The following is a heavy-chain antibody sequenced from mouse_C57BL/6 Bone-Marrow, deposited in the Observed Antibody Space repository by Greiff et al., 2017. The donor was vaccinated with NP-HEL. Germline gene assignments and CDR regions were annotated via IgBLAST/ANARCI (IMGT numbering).Heavy chain of an antibody. CDR3: ARHTPFITTVVEDY. D-gene: IGHD1-1*01. CDR1: GFTFSSYG. CDR2: ISSGGSYT. J-gene: IGHJ2*01. Sequence: EVKVVESGGDLVKPGGSLKLSCAASGFTFSSYGMSWVRQTPDKRLEWVATISSGGSYTYYPDSVKGRFTISSDNAKNTLYLQMSSLKSEDTAMYYCARHTPFITTVVEDYWGQGTTLTVSS. V-gene: IGHV5-6*01.